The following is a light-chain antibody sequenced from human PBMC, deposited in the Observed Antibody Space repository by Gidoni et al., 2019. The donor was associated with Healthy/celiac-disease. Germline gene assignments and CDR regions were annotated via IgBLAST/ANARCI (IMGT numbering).Light chain of an antibody. CDR3: HQRSNWPLT. CDR2: DAS. Sequence: DIVLTQSPATLSLSPGERATLYCRASQSVSNYLALYQQKPGQAHRLLIYDASNRATGIPARFSGSGSGTDFTLTISSLEPEDFAVYYCHQRSNWPLTFGGXTKVEIK. J-gene: IGKJ4*01. V-gene: IGKV3-11*01. CDR1: QSVSNY.